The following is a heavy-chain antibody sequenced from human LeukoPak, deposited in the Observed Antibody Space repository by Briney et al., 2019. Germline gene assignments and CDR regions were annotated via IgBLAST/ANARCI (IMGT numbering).Heavy chain of an antibody. CDR1: GASISSYY. CDR2: IYSSANT. CDR3: ARGGTINDFDY. V-gene: IGHV4-59*01. J-gene: IGHJ4*02. Sequence: SETLSLTCTVSGASISSYYWYWIRQPPGKGLEWIGYIYSSANTDSNPSLKSRVTISVDTSKSQFSLNLTSVTAADTAVYYCARGGTINDFDYWGQGILVTVSS. D-gene: IGHD5-12*01.